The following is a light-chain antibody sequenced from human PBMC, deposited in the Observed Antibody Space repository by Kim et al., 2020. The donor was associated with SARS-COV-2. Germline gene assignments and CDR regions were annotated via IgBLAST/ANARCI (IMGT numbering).Light chain of an antibody. V-gene: IGLV1-44*01. CDR3: AAWDDSLNGV. CDR2: SNN. Sequence: PGPRVTSSCSGRRSNIGSNTVNWYQQLPGTAPKLLIYSNNQRPSGVPDRFSGSKSGTSASLAISGLQSEDEADYYCAAWDDSLNGVFGGGTQLTVL. CDR1: RSNIGSNT. J-gene: IGLJ3*02.